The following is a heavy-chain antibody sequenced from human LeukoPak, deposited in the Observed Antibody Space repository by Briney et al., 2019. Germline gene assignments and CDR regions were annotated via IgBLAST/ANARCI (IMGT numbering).Heavy chain of an antibody. CDR2: ISSSSSYI. J-gene: IGHJ4*02. D-gene: IGHD6-6*01. V-gene: IGHV3-21*01. Sequence: PGGSLRLSCAASGFTFSSYSMNWVRQASGKGLEWVSSISSSSSYIYYADSVKGRFTISRDNAKNSLYLQMNSLRAEDTAVYYCARAEGYSSSSYPFDYWGQGTLVTVSS. CDR1: GFTFSSYS. CDR3: ARAEGYSSSSYPFDY.